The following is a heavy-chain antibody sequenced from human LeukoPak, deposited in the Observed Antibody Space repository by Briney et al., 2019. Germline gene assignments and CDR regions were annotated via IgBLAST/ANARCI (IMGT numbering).Heavy chain of an antibody. J-gene: IGHJ4*02. V-gene: IGHV4-31*03. CDR3: ARAPVATPSEFDY. CDR1: GDSISSGGYW. D-gene: IGHD5-12*01. Sequence: PSETLSLTRTVSGDSISSGGYWWSWIRQHPGKGPEWIGYISYGGNTYYNPSLKSRVAISADTPKNQFSLKLSSTTAADTAVYYCARAPVATPSEFDYWGQGTLVTVSS. CDR2: ISYGGNT.